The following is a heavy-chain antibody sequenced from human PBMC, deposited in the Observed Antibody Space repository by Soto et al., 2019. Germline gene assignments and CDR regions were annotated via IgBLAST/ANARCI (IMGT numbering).Heavy chain of an antibody. CDR3: ARERPLRYSSSWYEQGDAFDI. V-gene: IGHV3-30-3*01. D-gene: IGHD6-13*01. CDR2: ISYDGSNK. CDR1: GFTFSSYA. Sequence: QVQLVESGGGVVQPGRSLRLSCAASGFTFSSYAMHWVRQAPGKGLEWVAVISYDGSNKYYADSVKGRFTISRDNSKNTLYLQMSSLRAEDTAVYYCARERPLRYSSSWYEQGDAFDIWGQGTMVTVSS. J-gene: IGHJ3*02.